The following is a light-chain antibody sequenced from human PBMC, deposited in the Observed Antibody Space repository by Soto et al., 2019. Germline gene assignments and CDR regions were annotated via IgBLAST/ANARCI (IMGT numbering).Light chain of an antibody. J-gene: IGLJ1*01. CDR1: NSDVGGYNY. CDR3: SSYRSSGTLV. CDR2: EVN. V-gene: IGLV2-14*01. Sequence: QSALTQPASVSGSPGQSITISCTGTNSDVGGYNYVSWYQHHPGKAPKVIIYEVNKRPSGISDRFSGSKSGNTASLTISGLQAEDEADYYCSSYRSSGTLVFGTGTKLTVL.